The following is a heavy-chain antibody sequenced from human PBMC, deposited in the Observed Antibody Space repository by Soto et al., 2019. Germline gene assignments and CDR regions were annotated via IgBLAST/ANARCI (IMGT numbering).Heavy chain of an antibody. D-gene: IGHD3-10*01. CDR1: GFNFSTHG. CDR3: VKDMEHSLVRGWFDP. CDR2: MSYDGVRK. Sequence: QVQLVESGGGEAQPGRSLRLSCAASGFNFSTHGMHWVRQAPGKGLEWVAVMSYDGVRKYYADSVMGRFTISRDISKNTLYLQMNSLRPEDTAVYYCVKDMEHSLVRGWFDPWGQGTLVTVSS. J-gene: IGHJ5*02. V-gene: IGHV3-30*18.